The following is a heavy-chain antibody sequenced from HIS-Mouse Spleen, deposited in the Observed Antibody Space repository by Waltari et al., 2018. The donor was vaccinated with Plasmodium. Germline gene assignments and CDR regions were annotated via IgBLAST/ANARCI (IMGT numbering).Heavy chain of an antibody. CDR2: IYSGGST. D-gene: IGHD4-17*01. V-gene: IGHV3-53*01. J-gene: IGHJ3*02. CDR3: ASKTTVTNHAFDI. Sequence: IQPGGSLRLSCAASGFTVSSNYMSWVRQAPGKGLEWVSVIYSGGSTYYADSVKGRFTISRDNSKNTLYLQMNSLRAEDTAVYYCASKTTVTNHAFDIWGQGTMVTVSS. CDR1: GFTVSSNY.